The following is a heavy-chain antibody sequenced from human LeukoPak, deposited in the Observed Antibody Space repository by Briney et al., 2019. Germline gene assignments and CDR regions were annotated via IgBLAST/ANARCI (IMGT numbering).Heavy chain of an antibody. Sequence: GASVKVSCKASGYTFTSYYIHWVRQAPGQGLEWLGVINPSGGSTSYAQRFQGRVTMTRDTSPRTVYMEVSSLRSEDTAVYYCARGGRMTTEVTYYFDYWGQGTLVTVSS. V-gene: IGHV1-46*01. CDR2: INPSGGST. D-gene: IGHD4-23*01. CDR1: GYTFTSYY. CDR3: ARGGRMTTEVTYYFDY. J-gene: IGHJ4*02.